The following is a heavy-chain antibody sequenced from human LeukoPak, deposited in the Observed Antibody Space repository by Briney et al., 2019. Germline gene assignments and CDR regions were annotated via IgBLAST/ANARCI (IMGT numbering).Heavy chain of an antibody. Sequence: GGSLRLSCAASGFTFSSYGMHWVRQAPGKGLERVAVIWYDGSNKYYADSVKGRFTISRDNAKNSLYLQMNSLRAEDTAVYYCASTYDFWSGALTYYFDYWGQGTLVTVSS. CDR2: IWYDGSNK. V-gene: IGHV3-33*03. CDR3: ASTYDFWSGALTYYFDY. J-gene: IGHJ4*02. CDR1: GFTFSSYG. D-gene: IGHD3-3*01.